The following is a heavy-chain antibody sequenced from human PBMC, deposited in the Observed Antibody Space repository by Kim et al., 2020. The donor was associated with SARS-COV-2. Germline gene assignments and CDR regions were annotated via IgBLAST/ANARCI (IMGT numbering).Heavy chain of an antibody. V-gene: IGHV1-46*01. J-gene: IGHJ4*02. CDR3: ARDPATRGTPRYFFDS. D-gene: IGHD3-10*01. CDR1: GYSFTKYY. Sequence: ASVKVSCKASGYSFTKYYIHWVRQAPGRGPEWLGVINPSGGGTSYPQKFEDRVTMTGDTSSSTVYMELSSLRSEDTAIYYCARDPATRGTPRYFFDSWGQGTLVTVSS. CDR2: INPSGGGT.